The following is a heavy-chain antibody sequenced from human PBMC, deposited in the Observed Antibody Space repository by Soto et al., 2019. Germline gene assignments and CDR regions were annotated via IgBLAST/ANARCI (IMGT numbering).Heavy chain of an antibody. CDR1: GYTFTSYG. D-gene: IGHD2-2*01. Sequence: ASVKVSCKASGYTFTSYGISWVRQAPGQGLEWMGWISAYNGNTNYAQKLQGRVTMTTDTSTSTAYMELRSLRSDDTAVYYCARDRHYCISTSCPYDYWGQGTLVTVSS. CDR3: ARDRHYCISTSCPYDY. V-gene: IGHV1-18*01. CDR2: ISAYNGNT. J-gene: IGHJ4*02.